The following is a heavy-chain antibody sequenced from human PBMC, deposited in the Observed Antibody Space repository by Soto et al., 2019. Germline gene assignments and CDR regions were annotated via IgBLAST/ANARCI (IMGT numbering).Heavy chain of an antibody. CDR1: GFTFSDYY. Sequence: GGSLRLSCAASGFTFSDYYMSWIRQAPGKGLEWVSYISSTISYTHYADSVKGRFTISRDNAKNSLYLQMNSLRAEDTAVYYCARYIYGYVDYWGQGTLVTVSS. D-gene: IGHD5-18*01. CDR3: ARYIYGYVDY. CDR2: ISSTISYT. V-gene: IGHV3-11*06. J-gene: IGHJ4*02.